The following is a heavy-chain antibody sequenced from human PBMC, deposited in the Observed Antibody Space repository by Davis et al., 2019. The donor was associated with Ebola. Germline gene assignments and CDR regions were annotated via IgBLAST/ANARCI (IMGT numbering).Heavy chain of an antibody. Sequence: SLKISCAASGFTFDDYAMHWVRQAPGKGLEWVSGISWNSGSIGYADSVKGRFTNSRDNAKNSLYLQMNSLRAEDTALYYCAKATGQHCSSTSCYLYGMDVWGQGTTVTVSS. J-gene: IGHJ6*02. CDR2: ISWNSGSI. CDR3: AKATGQHCSSTSCYLYGMDV. D-gene: IGHD2-2*01. CDR1: GFTFDDYA. V-gene: IGHV3-9*01.